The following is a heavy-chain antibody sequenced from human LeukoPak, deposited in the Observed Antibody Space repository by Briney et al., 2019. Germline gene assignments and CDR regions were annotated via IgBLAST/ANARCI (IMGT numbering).Heavy chain of an antibody. D-gene: IGHD1-26*01. V-gene: IGHV4-4*02. CDR3: ARDSRRELLHAFDI. CDR2: IFHSGRT. Sequence: PSETLSLTCAVSGGSISSSNWWSWVRQPPGKGLEWIGEIFHSGRTNYNPSLKSRLIMSVDKSKNQFSLKLSSVTAADTAVYYCARDSRRELLHAFDIWGQGTMVTVSS. J-gene: IGHJ3*02. CDR1: GGSISSSNW.